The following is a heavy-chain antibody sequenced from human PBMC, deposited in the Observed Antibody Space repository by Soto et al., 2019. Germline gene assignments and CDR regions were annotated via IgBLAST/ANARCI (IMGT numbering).Heavy chain of an antibody. D-gene: IGHD6-13*01. J-gene: IGHJ6*02. Sequence: SVKVSCKASGGTFSSYAISWVRQAPGQGLEWMGGIIPIFGTANYAQKFQGRVTITADESTSTAYMELSSLRSEDTAVYYCARTIAAATNYYYYGMDVWGQGTTVTVSS. CDR3: ARTIAAATNYYYYGMDV. CDR1: GGTFSSYA. CDR2: IIPIFGTA. V-gene: IGHV1-69*13.